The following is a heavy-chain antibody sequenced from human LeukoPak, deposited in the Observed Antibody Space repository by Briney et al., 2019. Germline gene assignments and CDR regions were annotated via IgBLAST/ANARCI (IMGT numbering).Heavy chain of an antibody. CDR1: GGSISSRSYY. J-gene: IGHJ4*02. CDR3: ARDGGYNWNLDS. Sequence: SGTLSLTCAVSGGSISSRSYYWGWVRQPPGKGLEWIGSIYYSGSTYYNPSLKSRVTISVDTSKNQFSLKLSSVTAADTAVYYCARDGGYNWNLDSWGQGTLVTVSS. V-gene: IGHV4-39*07. D-gene: IGHD1-20*01. CDR2: IYYSGST.